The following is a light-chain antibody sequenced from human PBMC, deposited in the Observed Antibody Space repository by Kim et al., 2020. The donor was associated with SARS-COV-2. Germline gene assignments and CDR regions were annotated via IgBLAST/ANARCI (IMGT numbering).Light chain of an antibody. Sequence: GDRVTITCRASQSISSSLAWYQQKPGKAPNLLIYDASSLERGVPSRFSGSGSGTEFTLTISSLQPEDFATYFCQQYDSFAQYTFGQGTKLE. CDR1: QSISSS. V-gene: IGKV1-5*01. CDR3: QQYDSFAQYT. J-gene: IGKJ2*01. CDR2: DAS.